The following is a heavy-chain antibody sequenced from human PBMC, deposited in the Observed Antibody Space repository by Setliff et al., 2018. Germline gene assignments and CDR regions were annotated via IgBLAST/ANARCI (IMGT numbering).Heavy chain of an antibody. V-gene: IGHV1-69*13. D-gene: IGHD6-6*01. Sequence: GASVKVSCKASGYSFTNYYIHWVRQAPGQGLEWMGGIIPIFGTANYAQKFQGRVTITADESTSTAYMELSRLTSEDTAVYYCALEYSKSSPTVYYYKDVWGKGPTVTVSS. CDR1: GYSFTNYY. CDR3: ALEYSKSSPTVYYYKDV. J-gene: IGHJ6*03. CDR2: IIPIFGTA.